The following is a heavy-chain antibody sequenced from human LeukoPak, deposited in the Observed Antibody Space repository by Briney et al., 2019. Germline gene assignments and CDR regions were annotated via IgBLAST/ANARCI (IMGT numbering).Heavy chain of an antibody. CDR3: ARYPWQLLGGTYYFDY. CDR1: GYTFTSYY. V-gene: IGHV1-46*01. CDR2: INPTGGST. J-gene: IGHJ4*02. Sequence: ASVKVSCKASGYTFTSYYMHWVRQAPGQGLEWMGLINPTGGSTGYAQKFQGRVTMTRDMSTSTVYMELSSLRSEDTAVYYCARYPWQLLGGTYYFDYWGQGTLVTVSS. D-gene: IGHD1-26*01.